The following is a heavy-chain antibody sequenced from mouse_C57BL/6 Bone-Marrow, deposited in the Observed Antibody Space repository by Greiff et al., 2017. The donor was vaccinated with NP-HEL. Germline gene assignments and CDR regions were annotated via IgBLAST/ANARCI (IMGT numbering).Heavy chain of an antibody. J-gene: IGHJ4*01. V-gene: IGHV1-26*01. Sequence: EVQLQQSGPELVKPGASVKISCKASGYTFTDYYMNWVKQSHGKSLEWIGDINPNNGGTSYNQKFKGKATLTVDKSSSTAYMELRSLTSEDSAVYYCARSGVVATRGAMDYWGQGTSVTVSS. CDR2: INPNNGGT. CDR3: ARSGVVATRGAMDY. CDR1: GYTFTDYY. D-gene: IGHD1-1*01.